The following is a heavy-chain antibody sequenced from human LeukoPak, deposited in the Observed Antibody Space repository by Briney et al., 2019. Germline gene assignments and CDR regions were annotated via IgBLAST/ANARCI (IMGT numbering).Heavy chain of an antibody. Sequence: PSENLSLTCAVSGGSISSSNWWSWVRQPPGKGLEWIGEIYHSGTTNYNPSLKSRVTISVDKSKNQFSLRLSSVTAADTAVYYCASKYYGSGSLEYFQYWGQGILVTVSS. CDR3: ASKYYGSGSLEYFQY. CDR1: GGSISSSNW. V-gene: IGHV4-4*02. CDR2: IYHSGTT. D-gene: IGHD3-10*01. J-gene: IGHJ1*01.